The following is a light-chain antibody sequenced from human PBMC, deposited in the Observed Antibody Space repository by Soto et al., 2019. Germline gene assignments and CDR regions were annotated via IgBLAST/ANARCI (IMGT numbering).Light chain of an antibody. V-gene: IGKV3-15*01. CDR3: QQYNNWPTLT. CDR1: QSVRSN. J-gene: IGKJ4*01. CDR2: GAS. Sequence: EIVMTQSPATLSVSPGERATLYCRASQSVRSNLAWYQQKPGQAPRLLIYGASSRVPGIPARFSGSGSGTEFTLTISSLQSEDFAVYYCQQYNNWPTLTFGGGTKVEIK.